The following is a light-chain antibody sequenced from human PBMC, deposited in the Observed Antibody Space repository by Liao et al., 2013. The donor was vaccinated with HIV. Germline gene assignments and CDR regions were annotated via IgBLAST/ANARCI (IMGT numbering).Light chain of an antibody. CDR3: QVWDRASDHAV. CDR1: KLGEKY. V-gene: IGLV3-1*01. Sequence: SYVVTQPPSVSVSPGQTATITCSGDKLGEKYASWYQQKPGQSPVLVIYEDTKRPSGIPGRFSGSNSENTATLTISGTQPMDEADYYCQVWDRASDHAVFGGGTKLTVL. J-gene: IGLJ3*02. CDR2: EDT.